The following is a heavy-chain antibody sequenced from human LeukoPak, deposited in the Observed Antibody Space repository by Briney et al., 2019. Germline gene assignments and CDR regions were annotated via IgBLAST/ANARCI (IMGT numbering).Heavy chain of an antibody. CDR2: IYTSGTT. V-gene: IGHV4-4*07. D-gene: IGHD3-3*01. CDR1: GGSISSYY. CDR3: ARDDFWSGYYDY. Sequence: SETLSLTCTVSGGSISSYYWSWIRQPAGKGLEWIGRIYTSGTTNYNPSPKSRVTMSVDTSKNQFSLKLSTVTAADTAVYYCARDDFWSGYYDYWGQGTLVTVSS. J-gene: IGHJ4*02.